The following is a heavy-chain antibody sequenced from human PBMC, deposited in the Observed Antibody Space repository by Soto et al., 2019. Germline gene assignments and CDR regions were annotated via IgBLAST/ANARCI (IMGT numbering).Heavy chain of an antibody. D-gene: IGHD6-19*01. CDR1: GYSFTSYW. CDR2: IYPGDSDT. V-gene: IGHV5-51*01. J-gene: IGHJ6*02. Sequence: PGESLKISCKGSGYSFTSYWIGWVRQMPGKGLEWMGIIYPGDSDTRYSPSFQGQVTISDDKSISTAYLQWRSLKASDTAMYYCAGPEWLAADYYYYGMDVWGQGTTVTGS. CDR3: AGPEWLAADYYYYGMDV.